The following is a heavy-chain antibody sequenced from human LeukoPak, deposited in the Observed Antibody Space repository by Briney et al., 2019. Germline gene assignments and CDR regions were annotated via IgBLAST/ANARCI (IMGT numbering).Heavy chain of an antibody. V-gene: IGHV3-74*01. Sequence: PGGSLRLAWVASAFTFSNYWMHWVRQAPGKGMVWVSRINSDGSSRSYAASVKGRFTISRDNAKNTLYLQMNSLRAEDTAVYYCARDSGYSGYDRFDYWGQGTLVTVSS. J-gene: IGHJ4*02. CDR1: AFTFSNYW. D-gene: IGHD5-12*01. CDR3: ARDSGYSGYDRFDY. CDR2: INSDGSSR.